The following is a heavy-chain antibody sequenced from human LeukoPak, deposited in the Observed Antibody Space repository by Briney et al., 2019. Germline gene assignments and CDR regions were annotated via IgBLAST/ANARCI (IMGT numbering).Heavy chain of an antibody. CDR1: GFTFSTYS. D-gene: IGHD3-22*01. Sequence: GGSLRLSCAASGFTFSTYSMNWVRQAPGKGLEWVSSISSSSSYIYYADSLKGRFTISRDNAKNSLYLQMNSLRAEDTAVYYCARGPDHYDGIGYYSVYWGQGTLVTVSS. CDR2: ISSSSSYI. V-gene: IGHV3-21*01. J-gene: IGHJ4*02. CDR3: ARGPDHYDGIGYYSVY.